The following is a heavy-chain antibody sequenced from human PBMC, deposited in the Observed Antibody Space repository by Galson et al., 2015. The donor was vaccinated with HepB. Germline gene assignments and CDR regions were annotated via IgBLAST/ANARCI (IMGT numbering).Heavy chain of an antibody. CDR3: ARKFYYGSGPFYDLFDY. CDR1: GFTFNTYA. V-gene: IGHV3-23*01. Sequence: SLRLSCAASGFTFNTYAMSWVRPAPGKGLEWVSAISGSGGSTSYADSVKGRFTISRDNSKNTLYLQMNSLRAEDTVVYYCARKFYYGSGPFYDLFDYWGQGTLVTVSS. CDR2: ISGSGGST. D-gene: IGHD3-10*01. J-gene: IGHJ4*02.